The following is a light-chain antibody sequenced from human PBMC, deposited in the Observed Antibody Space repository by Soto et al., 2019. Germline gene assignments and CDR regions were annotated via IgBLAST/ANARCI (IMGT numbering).Light chain of an antibody. J-gene: IGLJ1*01. CDR2: EVS. Sequence: QSVLTQPASVSGSPGQSITISCTGTSSDVGGYNYVCWYQHHPGKAPKLIISEVSNRPSGVSDRFSGSKSGNTASLTISGLQPEDEADYYCTSFKSSTTYVFGTGTKVTV. CDR3: TSFKSSTTYV. V-gene: IGLV2-14*01. CDR1: SSDVGGYNY.